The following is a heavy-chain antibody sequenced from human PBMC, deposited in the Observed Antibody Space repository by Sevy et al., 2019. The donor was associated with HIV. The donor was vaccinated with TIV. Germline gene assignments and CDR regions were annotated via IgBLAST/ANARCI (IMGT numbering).Heavy chain of an antibody. CDR3: ATKGIIAVGTLDY. CDR2: ISAENGHT. CDR1: SYSFSTYD. J-gene: IGHJ4*02. D-gene: IGHD6-13*01. V-gene: IGHV1-18*01. Sequence: ASVMVSCKTSSYSFSTYDFIWVRQAPGQGLDWLGWISAENGHTLYAQRFQGRVTMTTDTSASEVYMELRNLRSDDTAIYYCATKGIIAVGTLDYWGQGTLVTVSS.